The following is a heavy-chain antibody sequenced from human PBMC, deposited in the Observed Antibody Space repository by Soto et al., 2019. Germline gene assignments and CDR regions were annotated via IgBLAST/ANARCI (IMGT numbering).Heavy chain of an antibody. CDR3: AKAGPNSHGRNYFDH. CDR2: ISDTGGNT. V-gene: IGHV3-23*01. CDR1: GFTFSSYA. J-gene: IGHJ4*02. D-gene: IGHD1-26*01. Sequence: GGSLRLSCAASGFTFSSYATSWVRQAPGKGLEWISSISDTGGNTYYADSMKGRFTISRDNSKNTLYLQMNSLRAEDTAVYYCAKAGPNSHGRNYFDHWGQGTLVTVSS.